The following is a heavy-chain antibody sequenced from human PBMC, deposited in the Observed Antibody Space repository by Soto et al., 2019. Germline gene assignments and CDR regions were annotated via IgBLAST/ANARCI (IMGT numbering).Heavy chain of an antibody. CDR3: ARDLYSSGWSSEIYYYYGMDV. CDR2: IIPIFGTA. CDR1: GGTFSSYA. J-gene: IGHJ6*02. Sequence: SVKVSCKASGGTFSSYAISWVRQAPGQGLEWMGGIIPIFGTANYAQKFQGRVTITADESTSTAYMELSSLRSEDTAVYYCARDLYSSGWSSEIYYYYGMDVWGQGTTVTVSS. V-gene: IGHV1-69*13. D-gene: IGHD6-19*01.